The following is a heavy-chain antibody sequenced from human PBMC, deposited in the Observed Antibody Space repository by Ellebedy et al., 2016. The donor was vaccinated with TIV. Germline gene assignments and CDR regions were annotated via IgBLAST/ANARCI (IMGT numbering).Heavy chain of an antibody. J-gene: IGHJ4*02. CDR1: GFTFSSYS. D-gene: IGHD3-10*01. CDR2: ISSSSSTI. CDR3: ARVSRAEGYGSGSYLLSYFDY. Sequence: GGSLRFSCAASGFTFSSYSMNWVRQAPGKGLEWVSYISSSSSTIYYADSVKGRFTISRDNAKNSLYLQMNSLRDEDTAVYYCARVSRAEGYGSGSYLLSYFDYWGQGTLVTVSS. V-gene: IGHV3-48*02.